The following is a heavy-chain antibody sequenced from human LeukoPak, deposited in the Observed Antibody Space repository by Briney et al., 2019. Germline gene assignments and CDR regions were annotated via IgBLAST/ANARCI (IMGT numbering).Heavy chain of an antibody. CDR3: ARDKDVYFDY. CDR1: GFTFSTYS. Sequence: GGSLRLSCVGTGFTFSTYSMNWVRKAPGKGLEWVSSISSSNSYIYYAYSVKGRITISRDNAKNSLYLQMNSLRVEDTAVYYCARDKDVYFDYWGQGTLVTASS. J-gene: IGHJ4*02. V-gene: IGHV3-21*01. CDR2: ISSSNSYI.